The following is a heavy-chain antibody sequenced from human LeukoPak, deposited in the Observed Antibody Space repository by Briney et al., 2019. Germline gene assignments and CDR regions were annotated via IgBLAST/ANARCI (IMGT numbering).Heavy chain of an antibody. CDR2: IIPIFGTA. Sequence: SVKVSCEASGGTFSSYAISWIRQAPGQGLEWMGGIIPIFGTANYAQKFQGRVTITADESTSTAYMELSSLRSEDTAVYYCARALYCSGGSLFYCRGQGTLVTVSS. J-gene: IGHJ4*02. D-gene: IGHD2-15*01. CDR3: ARALYCSGGSLFYC. V-gene: IGHV1-69*13. CDR1: GGTFSSYA.